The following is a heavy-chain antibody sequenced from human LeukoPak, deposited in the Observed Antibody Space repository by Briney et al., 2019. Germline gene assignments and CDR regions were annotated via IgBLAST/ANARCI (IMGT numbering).Heavy chain of an antibody. CDR2: IYTSGST. CDR3: ARENSGSYREFDY. CDR1: GGSISSYY. Sequence: SETLSLTCTVSGGSISSYYWSWIRQPAGKGLEWIGRIYTSGSTNYNASLKSRVSISVDTSKNQFSLKLSSVTAADTAVFNCARENSGSYREFDYWGQGTLVTVSS. J-gene: IGHJ4*02. D-gene: IGHD1-26*01. V-gene: IGHV4-4*07.